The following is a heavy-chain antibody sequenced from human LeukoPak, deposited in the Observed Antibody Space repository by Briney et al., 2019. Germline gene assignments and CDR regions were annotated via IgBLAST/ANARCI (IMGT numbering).Heavy chain of an antibody. CDR3: ARAPGYCSSTSCPGVGAFDI. V-gene: IGHV3-74*01. CDR1: GFTFSSYW. Sequence: GGSLRLSCAASGFTFSSYWMHWVRQAPGKGLVWVSRINSDGSSTSYADSVKGRFTISRDNAKNTLYLQMNSLRAEDTAVYYCARAPGYCSSTSCPGVGAFDIWGQGTMVTVSS. D-gene: IGHD2-2*01. J-gene: IGHJ3*02. CDR2: INSDGSST.